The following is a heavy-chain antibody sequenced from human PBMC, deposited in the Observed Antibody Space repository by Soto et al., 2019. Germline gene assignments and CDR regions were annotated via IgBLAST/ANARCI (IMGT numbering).Heavy chain of an antibody. J-gene: IGHJ4*02. CDR3: ARGFSSSWYHFDY. CDR1: GGSISSGGYS. V-gene: IGHV4-30-2*05. D-gene: IGHD6-13*01. Sequence: KPSETLSLTCAVSGGSISSGGYSWSWIRQPPGNGLEWIGYIYHSGSTYYNPSLKSRVTISVDTSENQFSLKLSSVTAADTAVYYCARGFSSSWYHFDYWGQGTLVTVSS. CDR2: IYHSGST.